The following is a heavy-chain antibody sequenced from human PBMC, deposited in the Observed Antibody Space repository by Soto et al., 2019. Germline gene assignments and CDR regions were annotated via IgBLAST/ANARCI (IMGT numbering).Heavy chain of an antibody. CDR3: ARHRNFSYYYFDS. Sequence: SETLSLTCTVSGGSISSYYWSWIRQPPGKGLEWIGYIFYSGSTNYNPSLKSRVTISVDTSKNQFSLKLNSVTAADTAVYYCARHRNFSYYYFDSWGQGTLVTVSS. CDR1: GGSISSYY. D-gene: IGHD3-3*01. V-gene: IGHV4-59*01. J-gene: IGHJ4*02. CDR2: IFYSGST.